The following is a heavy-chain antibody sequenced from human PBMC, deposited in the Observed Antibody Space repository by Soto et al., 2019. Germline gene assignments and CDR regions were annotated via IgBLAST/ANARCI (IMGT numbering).Heavy chain of an antibody. CDR2: ISGSGGST. J-gene: IGHJ4*02. CDR1: GFTFSSYA. Sequence: EVQLLESGGGLVQPGGSLRLSCAASGFTFSSYAMTWVRQAPGKGLEWVSAISGSGGSTYYADSAKGRFTISRDNSKNTLYLQMNSLRAEDTAVYYCAKDTGLGGTGSLCFDYWGQGTLVTVSS. D-gene: IGHD1-1*01. V-gene: IGHV3-23*01. CDR3: AKDTGLGGTGSLCFDY.